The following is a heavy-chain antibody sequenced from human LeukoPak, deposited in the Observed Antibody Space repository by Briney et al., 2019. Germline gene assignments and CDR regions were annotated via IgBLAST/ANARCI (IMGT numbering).Heavy chain of an antibody. D-gene: IGHD1-1*01. CDR2: IHIGVTT. J-gene: IGHJ4*02. CDR1: GFSDSTIF. CDR3: ARERGRD. Sequence: GSLRLSCEASGFSDSTIFMGWVRQAPGKGLEWVSIIHIGVTTHYANSVKGRFTISRDNFKNTLYLQMNRLRVEDTAVYYCARERGRDWGQGTLVTVSS. V-gene: IGHV3-53*01.